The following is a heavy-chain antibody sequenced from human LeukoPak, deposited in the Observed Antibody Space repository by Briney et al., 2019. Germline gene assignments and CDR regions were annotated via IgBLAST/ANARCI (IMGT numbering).Heavy chain of an antibody. CDR2: ISYDGSYE. Sequence: PGGSLRLSCAASGFSFSSCGMQSFRQTPDKGLEWVAFISYDGSYEYYADSVKGRFTLSRDNSKNTLYLQMNSLRAEDTAVYYCAKKKTDYSYPSSFDYWGQGTLVTVSS. D-gene: IGHD4-11*01. V-gene: IGHV3-30*02. J-gene: IGHJ4*02. CDR3: AKKKTDYSYPSSFDY. CDR1: GFSFSSCG.